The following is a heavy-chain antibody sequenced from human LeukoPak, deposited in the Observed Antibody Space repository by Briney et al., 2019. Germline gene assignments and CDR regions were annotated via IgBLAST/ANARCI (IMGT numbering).Heavy chain of an antibody. CDR1: GFTFSSYE. V-gene: IGHV3-48*03. CDR3: ARAYDSSGYFGY. J-gene: IGHJ4*02. Sequence: GGSLRLSCAASGFTFSSYEMNWVRQAPRQGLEWVSYISSSSSTIYYADSVKGRFTISRDNAKNSLYLQMNSLRAEDTAVYYCARAYDSSGYFGYWGQGTLVTVSS. CDR2: ISSSSSTI. D-gene: IGHD3-22*01.